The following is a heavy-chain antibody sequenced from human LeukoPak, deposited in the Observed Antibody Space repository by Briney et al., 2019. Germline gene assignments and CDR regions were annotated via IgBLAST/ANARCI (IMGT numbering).Heavy chain of an antibody. D-gene: IGHD6-19*01. Sequence: TGGSLRLSCAASGFTFCSYEMNWVRQAPGKGLEWVSYISSSGSTIYYADSVKGRFTISRDNGKNSLYLQMNSLRAEDTAVYYCPKQRHPNGWYYFNYWGQGTLVTVSS. CDR2: ISSSGSTI. CDR3: PKQRHPNGWYYFNY. CDR1: GFTFCSYE. V-gene: IGHV3-48*03. J-gene: IGHJ4*02.